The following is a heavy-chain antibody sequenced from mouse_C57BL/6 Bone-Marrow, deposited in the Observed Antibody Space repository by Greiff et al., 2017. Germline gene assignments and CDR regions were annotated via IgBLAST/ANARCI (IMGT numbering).Heavy chain of an antibody. Sequence: EVKLVESVAELVRPGASVKLSCTASGFNIKNTYMHWVKQRPEQGLEWIGRIDPANGNTQYAPKFQGKATITADTSSNTAYLQISSLTSEDTAIYYCARCPSYGNYVLHWYFDVWGTGTTVTVSS. V-gene: IGHV14-3*01. D-gene: IGHD2-1*01. J-gene: IGHJ1*03. CDR2: IDPANGNT. CDR1: GFNIKNTY. CDR3: ARCPSYGNYVLHWYFDV.